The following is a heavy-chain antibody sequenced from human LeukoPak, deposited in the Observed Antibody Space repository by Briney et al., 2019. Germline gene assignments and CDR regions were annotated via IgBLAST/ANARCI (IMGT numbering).Heavy chain of an antibody. CDR3: ARDSDGNGYYSLFDY. D-gene: IGHD3-22*01. J-gene: IGHJ4*02. Sequence: GGSLRLSCEAAAFTCSTNGLHCVRHPPGKGLEWVAVIWYDGGKENYAGSVKGRFTISTDSSKNTMSLQMNSLRVEATAVYYCARDSDGNGYYSLFDYWGQGTLVTVSS. CDR2: IWYDGGKE. CDR1: AFTCSTNG. V-gene: IGHV3-33*01.